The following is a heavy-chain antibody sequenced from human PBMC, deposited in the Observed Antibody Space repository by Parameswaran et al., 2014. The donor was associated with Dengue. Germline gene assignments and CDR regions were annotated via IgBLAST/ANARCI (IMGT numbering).Heavy chain of an antibody. Sequence: ASETLSLTCTVSGGSISSYYWSWIRQPPGKGLEWIGYIYYSGSTTYSPSLKSRVTISVDTSKNQFSLKLNSVTAADMAVYYCARHTSWSIYGLDVWGQGTTVTVSS. D-gene: IGHD2-2*01. CDR2: IYYSGST. V-gene: IGHV4-59*08. J-gene: IGHJ6*02. CDR1: GGSISSYY. CDR3: ARHTSWSIYGLDV.